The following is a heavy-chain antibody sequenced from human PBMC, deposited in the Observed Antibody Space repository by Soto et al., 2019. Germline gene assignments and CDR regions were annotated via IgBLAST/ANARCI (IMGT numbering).Heavy chain of an antibody. CDR3: AREGPTVTTGMGAFDI. J-gene: IGHJ3*02. D-gene: IGHD4-17*01. V-gene: IGHV3-20*01. CDR1: GFTFDDYG. CDR2: INWNGGST. Sequence: EVQLVESGGGVVRPGGSLRLSCAASGFTFDDYGMSWVRQAPGKGLEWVSGINWNGGSTGYADSVTGRFTISRDNAKNSLYLQMNSLRAEDTALYHCAREGPTVTTGMGAFDIWGQGTMVTVSS.